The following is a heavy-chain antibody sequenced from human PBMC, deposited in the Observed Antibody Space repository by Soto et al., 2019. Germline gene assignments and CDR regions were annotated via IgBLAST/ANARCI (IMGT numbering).Heavy chain of an antibody. J-gene: IGHJ5*02. Sequence: DVQLLASGGGLVQPGRSLRLYCAASGFIFSSYAMTWVRQAPGKGLNRVSTISGSGGSTFYAASVRGRFTISRANSKNIVFLQMTRLAADDTAVYFCAIDRFTKYCNINTCNTPDWSEPWCQGTLVCVPS. CDR2: ISGSGGST. CDR1: GFIFSSYA. CDR3: AIDRFTKYCNINTCNTPDWSEP. V-gene: IGHV3-23*01. D-gene: IGHD2-2*02.